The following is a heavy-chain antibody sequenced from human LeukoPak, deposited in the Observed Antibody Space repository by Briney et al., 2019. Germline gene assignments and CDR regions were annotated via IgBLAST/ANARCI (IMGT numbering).Heavy chain of an antibody. Sequence: SETLSLTCAVYGGSFSGYYWSWIRQPPGKGLEWIGEINHSGSTNYNPSLKSRVTMSVDTSKNQFSLKLSSVTAADTAVYYCARNGYALRDAFDIWGQGTMVTVSS. CDR3: ARNGYALRDAFDI. V-gene: IGHV4-34*01. CDR2: INHSGST. CDR1: GGSFSGYY. D-gene: IGHD1-1*01. J-gene: IGHJ3*02.